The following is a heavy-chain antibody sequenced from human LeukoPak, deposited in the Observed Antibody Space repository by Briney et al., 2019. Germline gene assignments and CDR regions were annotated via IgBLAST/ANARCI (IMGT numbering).Heavy chain of an antibody. CDR1: GYTLTELS. CDR3: ATEKHVDIVATGEAFDI. V-gene: IGHV1-24*01. CDR2: FDLEDAET. J-gene: IGHJ3*02. Sequence: GASVTVSCKVSGYTLTELSMHWVRQAPGKGLEWMGGFDLEDAETIYAQKFQGRITMTEDTSTDTAYMELSSLRSEDTAVYYCATEKHVDIVATGEAFDIWGQGTMVTVSS. D-gene: IGHD5-12*01.